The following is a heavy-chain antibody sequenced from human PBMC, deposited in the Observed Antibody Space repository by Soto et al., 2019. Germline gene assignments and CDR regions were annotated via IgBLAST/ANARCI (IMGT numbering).Heavy chain of an antibody. J-gene: IGHJ6*02. CDR1: GYSFTSYG. CDR3: ARDGSYDILTGQELYGMDV. Sequence: PGESLKISCKGSGYSFTSYGISWVRQAPGQGLEWMGWISAYNGNTNYAQKLQGRVTMTTDTSTSTAYMELRSLRSDDTAVYYCARDGSYDILTGQELYGMDVWGQGTTVTVSS. D-gene: IGHD3-9*01. CDR2: ISAYNGNT. V-gene: IGHV1-18*01.